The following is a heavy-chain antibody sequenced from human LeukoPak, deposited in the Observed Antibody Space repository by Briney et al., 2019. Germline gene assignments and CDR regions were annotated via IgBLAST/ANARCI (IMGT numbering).Heavy chain of an antibody. CDR2: IYTSGST. J-gene: IGHJ4*02. CDR1: GGSISSGSYY. CDR3: ARGSGSPADFDY. Sequence: PSETLSLTCTVSGGSISSGSYYWSWIRQPAGKGLEWIGRIYTSGSTNYNPSLKSRVTTSVDTSKNQFSLKLSSVTAADTAVYYCARGSGSPADFDYWGQGTLVTVSS. D-gene: IGHD1-26*01. V-gene: IGHV4-61*02.